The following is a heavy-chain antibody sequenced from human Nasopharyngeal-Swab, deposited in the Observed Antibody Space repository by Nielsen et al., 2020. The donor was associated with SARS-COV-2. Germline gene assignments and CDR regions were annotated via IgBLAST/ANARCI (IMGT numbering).Heavy chain of an antibody. V-gene: IGHV3-33*01. CDR1: GFTFSSYG. Sequence: SCAASGFTFSSYGMHWVRQAPGKGLEWVAVIWYDGSNKYYADSVKGRFTISRDNSKNTLYLQMNSLRAEDTAVYYCAREVGDYATYFDYWGQGTLVTVSS. CDR3: AREVGDYATYFDY. J-gene: IGHJ4*02. D-gene: IGHD4-17*01. CDR2: IWYDGSNK.